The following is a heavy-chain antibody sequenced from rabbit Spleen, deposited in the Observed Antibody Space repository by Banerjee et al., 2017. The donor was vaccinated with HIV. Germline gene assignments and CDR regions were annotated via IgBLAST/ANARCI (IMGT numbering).Heavy chain of an antibody. V-gene: IGHV1S45*01. CDR1: GFSFSSNYY. D-gene: IGHD1-1*01. CDR2: IYTGDGNT. J-gene: IGHJ3*01. CDR3: ARTFDSGRYYFTRLHL. Sequence: QEQLVEYGGDLVQPEGSLTLTCTASGFSFSSNYYMCWVRQAPGKGLEWIACIYTGDGNTYYTSWAKGRFTISKTSSTTVTLQMTSLTAADTATYFCARTFDSGRYYFTRLHLWGQGTLVTVS.